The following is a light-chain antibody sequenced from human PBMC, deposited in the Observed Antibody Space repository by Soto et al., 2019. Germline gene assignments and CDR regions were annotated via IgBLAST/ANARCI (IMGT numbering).Light chain of an antibody. Sequence: DIQMTQSPSSLSASVGDRVTITCRASQSISSYLNWYQQKPGKAPKLLIYAASSLQSGVPSRFSGSGSGTDFTLTISRLEPEDFAVYYCQQYGTSPALTFGGGTRWIS. CDR1: QSISSY. V-gene: IGKV1-39*01. CDR2: AAS. J-gene: IGKJ4*01. CDR3: QQYGTSPALT.